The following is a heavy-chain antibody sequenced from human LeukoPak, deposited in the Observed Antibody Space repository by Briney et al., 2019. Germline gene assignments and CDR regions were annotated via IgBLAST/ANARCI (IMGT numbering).Heavy chain of an antibody. D-gene: IGHD1-26*01. V-gene: IGHV3-30*02. J-gene: IGHJ4*02. CDR2: LRKDGTYS. Sequence: GGSLRLSCAASGFAFSSYGMYWVRQTPDKGPEWVAYLRKDGTYSNYADSVRGRFTISRDNSKNTLDLQMSSLRVEDTAVYYCASGGPTRGTLGYWSQGTLVTVSS. CDR1: GFAFSSYG. CDR3: ASGGPTRGTLGY.